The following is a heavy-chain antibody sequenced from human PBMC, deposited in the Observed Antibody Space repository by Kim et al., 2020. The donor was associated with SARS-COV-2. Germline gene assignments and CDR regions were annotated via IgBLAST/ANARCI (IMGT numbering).Heavy chain of an antibody. CDR3: ARKGNAFDI. CDR1: GFTCSSYW. CDR2: IKEDGSEK. J-gene: IGHJ3*02. Sequence: GGSLRLSCAASGFTCSSYWMSWVRQAPGKGLEWVANIKEDGSEKYYVDSVKGRFTISRDNAKNSLYLQINSLRAEDTAVYYCARKGNAFDIWGQGTMVTVSS. V-gene: IGHV3-7*05.